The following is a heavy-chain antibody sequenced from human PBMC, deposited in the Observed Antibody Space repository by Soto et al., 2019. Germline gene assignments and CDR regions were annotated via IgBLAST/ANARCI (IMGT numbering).Heavy chain of an antibody. CDR3: ARVDIVVVPAAIYYYGMDV. D-gene: IGHD2-2*03. Sequence: SVKVSCKASGGTFSSYAISWVRQAPGQGLEWMGGIIPIFGTANYAQKFQGRVTITADESTSTAYMELSSLRSEDTAVYYCARVDIVVVPAAIYYYGMDVWGQGTTVTVSS. CDR2: IIPIFGTA. V-gene: IGHV1-69*13. CDR1: GGTFSSYA. J-gene: IGHJ6*02.